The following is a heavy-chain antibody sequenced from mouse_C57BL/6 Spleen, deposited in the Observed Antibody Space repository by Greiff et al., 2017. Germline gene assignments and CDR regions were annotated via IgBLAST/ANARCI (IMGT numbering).Heavy chain of an antibody. CDR2: IDPSDSET. CDR3: ARRELGSGNFDN. Sequence: QVQLQQPGAELVRPGSSVKLSCKASGYTFTSYWMHWVKQRPIQGLEWIGNIDPSDSETHYNQKFKDKATLTVDKSSSTAYMQLSSLTSEDSAVYYCARRELGSGNFDNWGQGTTLTVST. CDR1: GYTFTSYW. V-gene: IGHV1-52*01. D-gene: IGHD4-1*01. J-gene: IGHJ2*01.